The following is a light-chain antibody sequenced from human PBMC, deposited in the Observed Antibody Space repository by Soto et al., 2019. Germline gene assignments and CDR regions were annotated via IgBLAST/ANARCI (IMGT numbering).Light chain of an antibody. CDR1: SSDVGSSNF. V-gene: IGLV2-23*01. J-gene: IGLJ1*01. Sequence: QSVLTQPASGSGSPGQSLTISCTGTSSDVGSSNFVSWYQQHPGKAPKLIIYEGSRRPSGVSGRFPGSKSGNAASLTISGLQAEDEADYYCCSFPGTSTLYVFGSGTKVTVL. CDR2: EGS. CDR3: CSFPGTSTLYV.